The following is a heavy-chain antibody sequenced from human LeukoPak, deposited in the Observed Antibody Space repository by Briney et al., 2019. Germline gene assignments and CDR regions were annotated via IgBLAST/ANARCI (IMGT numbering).Heavy chain of an antibody. D-gene: IGHD1-26*01. J-gene: IGHJ4*02. CDR1: GFTFDDYA. V-gene: IGHV3-9*01. Sequence: GGSLRLSCAASGFTFDDYAMHWVRQAPGKGLEWVSGISWNSGSIGYADSVKGRFTISRDNAKNSLYLQMNSLRAEDTAVYYCARDRIVGAFDYWGQGILVTVSS. CDR2: ISWNSGSI. CDR3: ARDRIVGAFDY.